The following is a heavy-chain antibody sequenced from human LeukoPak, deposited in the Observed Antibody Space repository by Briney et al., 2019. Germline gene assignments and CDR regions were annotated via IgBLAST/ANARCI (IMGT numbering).Heavy chain of an antibody. CDR2: ISVHNGNT. D-gene: IGHD2-2*01. Sequence: ASVKVSCTSSGYTFSNYGIAWVRQAPGQGLEWMGWISVHNGNTNYAQMLQGRVTMTTDTSTSTAYMELRSLRYDDTAVYYCARASRFCSGSTCHDYWGQGTLVTVSS. CDR3: ARASRFCSGSTCHDY. V-gene: IGHV1-18*01. CDR1: GYTFSNYG. J-gene: IGHJ4*02.